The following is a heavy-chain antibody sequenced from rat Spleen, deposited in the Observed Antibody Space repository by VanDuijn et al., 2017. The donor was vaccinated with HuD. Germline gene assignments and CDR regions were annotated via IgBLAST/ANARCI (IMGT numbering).Heavy chain of an antibody. V-gene: IGHV2-4*01. CDR3: TRMGGLLSPPFDY. D-gene: IGHD1-12*03. J-gene: IGHJ2*01. CDR2: IWTGGTT. CDR1: GFSLTNYG. Sequence: QVQVKESGPGLVQPSQTLSLTCTVSGFSLTNYGVSWVRQPPGKGLEWMGVIWTGGTTAYNSLLESRLSISRDTSKSQVFLKMNSLQTEDTAIYYCTRMGGLLSPPFDYWGQGVMVTVPS.